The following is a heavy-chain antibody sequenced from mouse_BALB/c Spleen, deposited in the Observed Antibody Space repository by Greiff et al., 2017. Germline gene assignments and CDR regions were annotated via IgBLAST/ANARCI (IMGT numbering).Heavy chain of an antibody. D-gene: IGHD2-3*01. J-gene: IGHJ1*01. CDR2: IWSGGST. CDR1: GFSLTSYG. Sequence: VQLQQSGPGLVQPSQSLSITCTVSGFSLTSYGVHWVRQSPGKGLEWLGVIWSGGSTDYNAAFISRLSISKDNSKSQVFFKMNSLQADDTAIYYCAREPRYDTHWYFDVWGAGTTVTVSS. V-gene: IGHV2-4-1*01. CDR3: AREPRYDTHWYFDV.